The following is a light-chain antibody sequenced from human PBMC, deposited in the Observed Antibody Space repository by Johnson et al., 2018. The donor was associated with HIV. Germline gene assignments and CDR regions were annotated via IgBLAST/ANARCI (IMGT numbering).Light chain of an antibody. CDR1: SSDMGHYA. J-gene: IGLJ1*01. CDR2: ENN. Sequence: QLVLTQPPSVSAAPGQKVNISCSGSSSDMGHYAVSWYQELPGTAPKLLIYENNKRPSGIPDRFSGSKSGTSATLGITGLWPGDWADYFGLGWATSLEPGGFFGTGTKVTV. V-gene: IGLV1-41*02. CDR3: LGWATSLEPGGF.